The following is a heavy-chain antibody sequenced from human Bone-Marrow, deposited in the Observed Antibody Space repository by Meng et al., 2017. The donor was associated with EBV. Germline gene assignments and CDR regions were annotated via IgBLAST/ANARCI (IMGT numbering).Heavy chain of an antibody. J-gene: IGHJ5*02. CDR2: IYHSGST. CDR1: CGCSSSSTS. CDR3: ARGGVVPAAIGNWFDP. V-gene: IGHV4-4*02. D-gene: IGHD2-2*02. Sequence: QLQLEEAGSGLVQPSGTLSLTFAVSCGCSSSSTSWSWVRQPPGKGLEWIGEIYHSGSTNYNPSLKSRVTISVDKSKNQFSLKLSSVTAADTAVYYCARGGVVPAAIGNWFDPWGQGTLVTVSS.